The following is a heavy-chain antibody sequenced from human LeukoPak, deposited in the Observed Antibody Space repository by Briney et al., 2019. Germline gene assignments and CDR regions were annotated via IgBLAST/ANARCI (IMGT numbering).Heavy chain of an antibody. V-gene: IGHV3-33*06. CDR2: IWYDGSNK. Sequence: QPGRSLRLSCAASGFTFSSYGMHWVREAPGKGLEWVAVIWYDGSNKYYADSVKGRFTISRDNSKNTLHLQMNSLRAEDTAVYYCAKLVGATPSNAFDIWGQGTMVTVPS. D-gene: IGHD1-26*01. CDR1: GFTFSSYG. J-gene: IGHJ3*02. CDR3: AKLVGATPSNAFDI.